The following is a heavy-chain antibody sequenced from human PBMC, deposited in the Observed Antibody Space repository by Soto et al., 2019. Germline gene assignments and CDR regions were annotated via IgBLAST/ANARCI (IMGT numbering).Heavy chain of an antibody. V-gene: IGHV1-69*13. J-gene: IGHJ4*02. CDR1: GGTFSIYA. Sequence: SVKVSCKASGGTFSIYAISGVLQAPVQGREGMGGIIPIFGTANYAQKFQGRVTITADESTSTAYMELSSLRSEDTAVYYCARAPALNYYDSSGYVPYYFDYWGQGTLVTVSS. D-gene: IGHD3-22*01. CDR3: ARAPALNYYDSSGYVPYYFDY. CDR2: IIPIFGTA.